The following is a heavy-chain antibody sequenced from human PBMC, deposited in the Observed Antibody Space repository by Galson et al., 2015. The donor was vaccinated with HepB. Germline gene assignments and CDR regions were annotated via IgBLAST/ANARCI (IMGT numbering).Heavy chain of an antibody. CDR3: ARDRKYQLLSWLNGGSDYYYGMDV. Sequence: SLRLSCAASGFAFSSYGMHWVRQAPGKGLEWVAVIWYDGSNKYYADSVKGRFTISRDNSKNTLYLQMNSLRAEDTAVYYCARDRKYQLLSWLNGGSDYYYGMDVWGQGTTVTVSS. D-gene: IGHD2-2*01. CDR2: IWYDGSNK. CDR1: GFAFSSYG. V-gene: IGHV3-33*08. J-gene: IGHJ6*02.